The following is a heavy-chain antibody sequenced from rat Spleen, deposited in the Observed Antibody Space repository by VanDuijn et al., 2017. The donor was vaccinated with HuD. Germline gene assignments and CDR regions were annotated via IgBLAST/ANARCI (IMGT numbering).Heavy chain of an antibody. V-gene: IGHV5-22*01. CDR2: IGYEDSIT. CDR1: GFIFSDYY. D-gene: IGHD1-11*01. CDR3: ARHGATEAPDY. J-gene: IGHJ2*01. Sequence: EVRLVESGGGLVRPGGSLKVSCEASGFIFSDYYMAWVRQAPKKGLEWVASIGYEDSITYYGDSVKVRFTISRDNAKSTLYLQMDSLRSEDTATYYCARHGATEAPDYWGQGVMVTVSS.